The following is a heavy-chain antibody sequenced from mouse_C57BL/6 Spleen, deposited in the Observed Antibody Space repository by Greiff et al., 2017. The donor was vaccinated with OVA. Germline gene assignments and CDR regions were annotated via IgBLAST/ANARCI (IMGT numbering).Heavy chain of an antibody. V-gene: IGHV5-4*01. CDR1: GFTFSSYA. D-gene: IGHD1-1*01. Sequence: VQLQQSGGGLVKPGGSLKLSCAASGFTFSSYAMSWVRQTPEKRLEWVATISDGGSYTYYPDNVKGRFTISRDNAKNNLYLQMSHLKSEDTAMYYCARALDYYGSSYDWYFDVWGTGTTVTVSS. CDR3: ARALDYYGSSYDWYFDV. J-gene: IGHJ1*03. CDR2: ISDGGSYT.